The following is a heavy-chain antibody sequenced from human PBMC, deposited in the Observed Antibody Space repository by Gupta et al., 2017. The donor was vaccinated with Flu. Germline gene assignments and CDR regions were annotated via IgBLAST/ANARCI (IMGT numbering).Heavy chain of an antibody. J-gene: IGHJ4*02. Sequence: TFSEHYMDWIRQAPGKGLECVGSIRNKANSYTTEYAASVKDRFTITRDDSKSSLYLQMNSLKNEDTAVYYCSRGETGPTPPGRNDCWGQGTLVTVSS. V-gene: IGHV3-72*01. CDR3: SRGETGPTPPGRNDC. CDR2: IRNKANSYTT. D-gene: IGHD2-8*02. CDR1: TFSEHY.